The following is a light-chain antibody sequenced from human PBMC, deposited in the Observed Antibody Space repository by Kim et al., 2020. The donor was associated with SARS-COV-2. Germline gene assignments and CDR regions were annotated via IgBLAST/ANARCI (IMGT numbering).Light chain of an antibody. J-gene: IGLJ3*02. CDR3: QAWDSSTGV. CDR2: QDS. V-gene: IGLV3-1*01. CDR1: KLGDRY. Sequence: SYELTQPPSVSVSPGQTASITCPGDKLGDRYACWYQQKPGQSPVLVIYQDSKRPSGIPERFSGSNSGNTATLSIRGTQTMDEADYFCQAWDSSTGVFGGG.